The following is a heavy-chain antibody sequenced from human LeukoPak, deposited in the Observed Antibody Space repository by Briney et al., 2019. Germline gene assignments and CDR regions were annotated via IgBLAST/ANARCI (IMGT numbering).Heavy chain of an antibody. CDR1: GLTVSKAW. D-gene: IGHD2/OR15-2a*01. V-gene: IGHV3-15*01. CDR3: TTYNSRDAFDI. J-gene: IGHJ3*02. Sequence: GGSLRLSCAASGLTVSKAWMSWVRQAPGKRLEWVGRIKSKGDGGTTDHAAPVKGRFTISRDDSRNTLNLQMNSLKTEDTAVYYCTTYNSRDAFDIWGQGTMVTVSS. CDR2: IKSKGDGGTT.